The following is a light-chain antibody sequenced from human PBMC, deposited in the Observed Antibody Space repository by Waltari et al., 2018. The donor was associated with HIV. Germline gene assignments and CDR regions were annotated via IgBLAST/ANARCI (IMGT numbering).Light chain of an antibody. J-gene: IGKJ2*01. CDR2: DDS. V-gene: IGKV3-20*01. CDR1: QSIGNNF. CDR3: QQYRSSPGT. Sequence: LVLAQSPVTLPLSPGDRATLSCRASQSIGNNFLAWYQQRPGQAPRLLMYDDSKRATGIPDRFTGSGSGTDFTLSISRLEPEDCAMYYCQQYRSSPGTFGQGTNLEI.